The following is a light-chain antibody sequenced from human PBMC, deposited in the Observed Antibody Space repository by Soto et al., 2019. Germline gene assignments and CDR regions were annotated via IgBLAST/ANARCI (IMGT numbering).Light chain of an antibody. CDR3: QQYNNWPPT. Sequence: EIVMTQSPATLSVSPGERATLSCRASQSVSGNLAWYQQKPGQAPRLLIYGASTRATGIPAKFSGSGSGTDFTLTISSLQSEDFAVYYCQQYNNWPPTFGQGTRLEIK. J-gene: IGKJ5*01. CDR1: QSVSGN. CDR2: GAS. V-gene: IGKV3-15*01.